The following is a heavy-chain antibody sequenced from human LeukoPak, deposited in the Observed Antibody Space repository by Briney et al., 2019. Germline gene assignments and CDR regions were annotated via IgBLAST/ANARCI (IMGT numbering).Heavy chain of an antibody. V-gene: IGHV4-30-2*01. CDR1: GGSISSGSYY. CDR2: IYHSGST. Sequence: SETLSLTCTVSGGSISSGSYYWSWLRQPPGKGLEWIGYIYHSGSTYYNPSLRSRVTISVDKSKNQFSLKLSSVTAADTAVYYCARGYSSGYFQHWGQGTLASVSS. D-gene: IGHD2-15*01. J-gene: IGHJ1*01. CDR3: ARGYSSGYFQH.